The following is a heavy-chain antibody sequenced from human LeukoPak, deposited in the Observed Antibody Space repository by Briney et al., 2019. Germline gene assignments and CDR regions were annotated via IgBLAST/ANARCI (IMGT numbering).Heavy chain of an antibody. V-gene: IGHV1-69*04. CDR1: GGTFSSYA. CDR3: ATLITPKQIAAAYIKHDAFDI. CDR2: IIPILGIA. J-gene: IGHJ3*02. Sequence: ASVKVSCKASGGTFSSYAISWVRQAPGQGLEWMGRIIPILGIANYAQKFQGRVTITADKSTSTAYMELSSLRSEDTAVYYCATLITPKQIAAAYIKHDAFDIWGQGTMVTVSS. D-gene: IGHD6-13*01.